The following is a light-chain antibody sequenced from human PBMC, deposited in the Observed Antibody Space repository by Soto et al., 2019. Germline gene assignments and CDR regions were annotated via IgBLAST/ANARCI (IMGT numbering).Light chain of an antibody. CDR1: QSVSSH. V-gene: IGKV3-11*01. CDR3: QQRSNGIT. Sequence: EIVLTQSPATLSLSPGERATLSCRASQSVSSHLAWYQHKPGQAPRLLIYHASNRATGIPARFSGSGSGTDFTRTISSLEPEDFAVYYCQQRSNGITFGQGTRLEI. J-gene: IGKJ5*01. CDR2: HAS.